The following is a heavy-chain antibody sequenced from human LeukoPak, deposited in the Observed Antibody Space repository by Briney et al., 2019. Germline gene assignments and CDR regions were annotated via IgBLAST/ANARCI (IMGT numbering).Heavy chain of an antibody. J-gene: IGHJ4*02. CDR1: GFTFSDYY. CDR2: IGISAGTI. Sequence: GGTLRLSCAASGFTFSDYYMYWIRQAPGQGLERVAYIGISAGTIYYTDSVKGRFTGSRDNTKNSLYLQMNSLRAEDTAIYYCARDRVGGTYSYAADQWGQGTVVTVSS. D-gene: IGHD1-26*01. CDR3: ARDRVGGTYSYAADQ. V-gene: IGHV3-11*04.